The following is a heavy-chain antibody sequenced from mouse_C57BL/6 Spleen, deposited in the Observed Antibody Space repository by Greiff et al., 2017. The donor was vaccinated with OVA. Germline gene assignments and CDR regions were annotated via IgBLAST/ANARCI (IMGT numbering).Heavy chain of an antibody. Sequence: QVTLKESGPGILQPSQTLSLTCSFSGFSLSTFGMGVGWIRQPSGKGLEWLAHIWWDDDKYYNPALESRLTISKDTSKNQVFLKIANVDTADTATYYCAREHYGSSYGYFDVWGTGTTVTVSS. J-gene: IGHJ1*03. CDR1: GFSLSTFGMG. CDR3: AREHYGSSYGYFDV. D-gene: IGHD1-1*01. CDR2: IWWDDDK. V-gene: IGHV8-8*01.